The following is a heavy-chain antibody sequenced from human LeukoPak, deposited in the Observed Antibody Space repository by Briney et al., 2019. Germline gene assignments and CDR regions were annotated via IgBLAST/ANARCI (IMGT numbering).Heavy chain of an antibody. V-gene: IGHV1-18*01. CDR1: GYTFTSYG. D-gene: IGHD3-10*01. CDR2: ISAYNGNT. Sequence: ASVKVSCKASGYTFTSYGISWVRQAPGQGLEWMGWISAYNGNTNYAQKVQGRVTMTTDTSTSTAYMELRSLRSDDTAVYYCARGPLRYGSGSRISDYWGQGTLVAVSS. CDR3: ARGPLRYGSGSRISDY. J-gene: IGHJ4*02.